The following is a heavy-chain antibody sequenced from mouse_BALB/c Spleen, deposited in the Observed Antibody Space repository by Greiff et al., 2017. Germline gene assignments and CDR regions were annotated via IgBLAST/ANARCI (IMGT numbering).Heavy chain of an antibody. CDR1: GFNIKDTY. V-gene: IGHV14-3*02. CDR2: IDPANGNT. CDR3: ARNYYGSPYFDY. D-gene: IGHD1-1*01. J-gene: IGHJ2*01. Sequence: VQLKESGAELVKPGASVKLSCTASGFNIKDTYMHWVKQRPEQGLEWIGRIDPANGNTKYDPKFQGKATITADTSSNTAYLQLSSLTSEDTAVYYCARNYYGSPYFDYWGQGTTLTVSS.